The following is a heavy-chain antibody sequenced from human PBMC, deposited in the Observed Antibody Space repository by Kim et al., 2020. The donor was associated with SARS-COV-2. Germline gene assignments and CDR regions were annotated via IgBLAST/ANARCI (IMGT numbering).Heavy chain of an antibody. J-gene: IGHJ4*02. CDR1: GFTFSSYA. V-gene: IGHV3-64D*09. CDR3: VKDLTHPPSGLGGFHFDY. Sequence: GGSLRLSCSASGFTFSSYAMHWVRQAPGKGLEYVSAISSNGGSTYYADSVKGRFTISRDNSKNTLYLQMSSLRAEDTAVYYCVKDLTHPPSGLGGFHFDYWGQGTLVTVSS. CDR2: ISSNGGST. D-gene: IGHD2-15*01.